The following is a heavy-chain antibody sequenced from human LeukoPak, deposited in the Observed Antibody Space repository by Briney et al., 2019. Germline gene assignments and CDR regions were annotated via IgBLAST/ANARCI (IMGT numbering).Heavy chain of an antibody. V-gene: IGHV1-24*01. J-gene: IGHJ6*02. CDR3: ARGKRVGYYYYGMDV. CDR2: FDPEDGET. Sequence: GASVKVSCKVSRYTLTELSTHWVRQAPGKGLEWMGGFDPEDGETIYAQKFQGRVTMTEDTSTDTVYMQLSSLRSEDTAVYYCARGKRVGYYYYGMDVWGQGTTVTVSS. D-gene: IGHD1-26*01. CDR1: RYTLTELS.